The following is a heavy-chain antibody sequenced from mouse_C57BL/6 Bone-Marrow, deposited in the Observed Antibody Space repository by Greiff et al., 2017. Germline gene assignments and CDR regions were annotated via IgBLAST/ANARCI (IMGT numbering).Heavy chain of an antibody. V-gene: IGHV5-4*03. CDR1: GFTFSSYA. CDR3: ARGGHYYGSSYPYYAMDY. CDR2: ISDGGSYT. Sequence: EVMLVESGGGLVKPGGSLKLSCAASGFTFSSYAMSWVRQTPEKRLEWVATISDGGSYTYYPDNVKGRFTISRANDKNNLYLQMSHLKSEDTAMYYCARGGHYYGSSYPYYAMDYWGQGTSVTVSS. J-gene: IGHJ4*01. D-gene: IGHD1-1*01.